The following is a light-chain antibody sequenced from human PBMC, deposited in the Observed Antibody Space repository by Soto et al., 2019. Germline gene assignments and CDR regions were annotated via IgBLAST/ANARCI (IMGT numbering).Light chain of an antibody. V-gene: IGLV2-14*01. CDR2: EVS. CDR3: TSYTATTFVV. J-gene: IGLJ2*01. Sequence: QSVLTQPASVSGSPGQSITIFCTGTSSDVGGFNYVSWYQHHPGKAPKLMIYEVSNRPSGVSNRFSGSKSGDTASLTISGLQAEDEAHYYCTSYTATTFVVFGGGTKVTVL. CDR1: SSDVGGFNY.